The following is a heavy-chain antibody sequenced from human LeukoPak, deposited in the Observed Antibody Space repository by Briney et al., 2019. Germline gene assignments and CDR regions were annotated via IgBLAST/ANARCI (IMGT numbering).Heavy chain of an antibody. CDR1: AFLFDNYA. D-gene: IGHD2-2*01. V-gene: IGHV3-23*01. CDR2: ISGNGATS. J-gene: IGHJ4*02. Sequence: GGSLRLSCAASAFLFDNYAMTWVRQAPGKGLEWDSFISGNGATSHYADSVKGRFTISRDNSKNTVYLEMISLRVEDTAVYYCAKDRAPYSASRYWGNWGQGVLVTVSS. CDR3: AKDRAPYSASRYWGN.